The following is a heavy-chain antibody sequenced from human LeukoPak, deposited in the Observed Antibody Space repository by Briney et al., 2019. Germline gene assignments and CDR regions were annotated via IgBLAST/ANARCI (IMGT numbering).Heavy chain of an antibody. Sequence: TLSLTCAVSGGSLSSGGYSWSWIRQPPGKGLEWIGYIYHSGSTYYNSSLKSRVTVSVDTSKNQFSLNLSSVTAADTAVYYCARGRGSSWYYFDSWGQGTLVTVSS. V-gene: IGHV4-30-2*01. D-gene: IGHD6-13*01. J-gene: IGHJ4*02. CDR2: IYHSGST. CDR1: GGSLSSGGYS. CDR3: ARGRGSSWYYFDS.